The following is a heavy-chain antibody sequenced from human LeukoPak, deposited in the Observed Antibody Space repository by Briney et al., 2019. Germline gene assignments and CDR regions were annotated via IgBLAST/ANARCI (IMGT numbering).Heavy chain of an antibody. Sequence: GGSLRLSCAASGFTFSSYAMSWVRQAPGKGLEWVSGISGSGGSSYYADSVKGRFTISRDNSKNTLYLQMNSLRAEDSAVYYCARDRKYCSSTSCYHNWYLDLWGRGTLVTVSS. J-gene: IGHJ2*01. D-gene: IGHD2-2*01. CDR2: ISGSGGSS. CDR3: ARDRKYCSSTSCYHNWYLDL. V-gene: IGHV3-23*01. CDR1: GFTFSSYA.